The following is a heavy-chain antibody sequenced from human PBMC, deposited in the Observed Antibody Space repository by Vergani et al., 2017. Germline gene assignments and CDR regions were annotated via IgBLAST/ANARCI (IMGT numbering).Heavy chain of an antibody. V-gene: IGHV3-23*03. Sequence: EVQLLESGGGLVQPGGSLRLSCAASGFTFSSYAMSWVRQAPGKGLEWVSVIYSGGSSTYYADSVKGRFTISRDNSKNTLYLQMNSLRAEDTAVYYCARDLGSSWFTPRFDYWGQGTLVTVSS. J-gene: IGHJ4*02. CDR2: IYSGGSST. D-gene: IGHD6-13*01. CDR1: GFTFSSYA. CDR3: ARDLGSSWFTPRFDY.